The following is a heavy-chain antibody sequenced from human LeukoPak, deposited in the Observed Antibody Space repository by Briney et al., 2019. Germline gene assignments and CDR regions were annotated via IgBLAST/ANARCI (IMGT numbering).Heavy chain of an antibody. CDR3: ASSYCGGDCPIPRGFDY. CDR2: MYYGGSS. J-gene: IGHJ4*02. Sequence: RTSETLSLTCTVSGGSISSRGYYWGWLRQPPGKGLEYIGSMYYGGSSYYNPSLKSRVTISVDTSKNQFSLKLGSVTAADTAVYYCASSYCGGDCPIPRGFDYWGQGTLVTVSS. CDR1: GGSISSRGYY. D-gene: IGHD2-21*02. V-gene: IGHV4-39*01.